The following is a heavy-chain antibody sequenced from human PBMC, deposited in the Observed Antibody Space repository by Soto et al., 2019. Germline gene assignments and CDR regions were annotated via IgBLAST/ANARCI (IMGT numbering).Heavy chain of an antibody. Sequence: SETLSLTCTVSSGPDRSHNWGWIRQPPGRGLEWIGYVYYTGDTAYNPSLRGRVTISADTSTNDISLTLNSVTAADTAVYYCARILRDSQGWYHHDFWGQGTLVTVSS. CDR2: VYYTGDT. V-gene: IGHV4-59*08. CDR1: SGPDRSHN. CDR3: ARILRDSQGWYHHDF. D-gene: IGHD6-19*01. J-gene: IGHJ4*02.